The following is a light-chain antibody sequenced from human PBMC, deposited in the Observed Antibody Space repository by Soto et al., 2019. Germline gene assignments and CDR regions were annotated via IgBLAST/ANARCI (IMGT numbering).Light chain of an antibody. CDR1: QSISRY. CDR3: QQSYNGPFT. CDR2: SAS. Sequence: DIQITQSPSSLSASVVDRVTITCRAGQSISRYLNWYQQRPGKAPKLLIYSASTLQTGVPSRFRGSGSGTDFTLTISSLQPEDFATYYCQQSYNGPFTFGPGTKVDIK. V-gene: IGKV1-39*01. J-gene: IGKJ3*01.